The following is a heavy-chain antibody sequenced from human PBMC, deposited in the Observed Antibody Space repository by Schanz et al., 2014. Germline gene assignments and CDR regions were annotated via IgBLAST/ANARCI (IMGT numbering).Heavy chain of an antibody. D-gene: IGHD3-16*01. CDR2: ITNKPNNYNT. CDR3: ARAAYSHGLDV. CDR1: GFTFSDHY. J-gene: IGHJ6*02. Sequence: VQLVESGGGVVQPGRSLRLSCAASGFTFSDHYMDWVRQAPGKGLEWVGRITNKPNNYNTEYAASVKGRFSISRDDSKSSLYRQMNSLKTEDTAVYFCARAAYSHGLDVWGRGTTVTVSS. V-gene: IGHV3-72*01.